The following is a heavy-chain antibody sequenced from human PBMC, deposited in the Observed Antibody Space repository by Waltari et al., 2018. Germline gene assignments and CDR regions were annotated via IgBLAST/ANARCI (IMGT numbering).Heavy chain of an antibody. CDR3: AGAYGYYYYYMDV. CDR2: INDSGTT. CDR1: GGSLSRHY. J-gene: IGHJ6*03. Sequence: QVQLQQSGPGLVKPSETLSLTCIVSGGSLSRHYWTWLRQSPGKGLEWIGYINDSGTTDYNPSLKSRLSISLDTSKNQFSLKLTSVTAADTAVYYCAGAYGYYYYYMDVWGKGTTVAVSS. V-gene: IGHV4-59*11. D-gene: IGHD3-16*01.